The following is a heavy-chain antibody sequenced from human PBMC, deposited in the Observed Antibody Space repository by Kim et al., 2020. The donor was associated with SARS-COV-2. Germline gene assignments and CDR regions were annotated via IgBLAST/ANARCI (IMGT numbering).Heavy chain of an antibody. CDR1: GFTFSSYW. V-gene: IGHV3-74*01. D-gene: IGHD2-2*01. CDR2: INSDGSST. Sequence: GGSLRLSCAASGFTFSSYWMHWVRQAPGKGLVWVSRINSDGSSTSYADSVKGRFTISRHNAKNTLYLQMNSLRAEDTAVYYCARDRRVLGYCSSTSCYAPSHYYYYGMDVWGQGTTVTVSS. CDR3: ARDRRVLGYCSSTSCYAPSHYYYYGMDV. J-gene: IGHJ6*02.